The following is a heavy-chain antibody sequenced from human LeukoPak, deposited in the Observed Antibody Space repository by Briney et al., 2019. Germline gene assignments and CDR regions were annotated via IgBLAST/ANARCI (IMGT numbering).Heavy chain of an antibody. CDR3: ARGRGYCSSTSCYTNEARNYYYYYYMDV. V-gene: IGHV4-4*07. Sequence: PSETLSLTCTVSGGSISSYYWSWIRQPAGKGLEWIGRIYTSGSTNYNPSLKSRVTMSVDTSKNQFSLKLSSVTAADTAVYYCARGRGYCSSTSCYTNEARNYYYYYYMDVWGKGTTVTVSS. D-gene: IGHD2-2*02. CDR2: IYTSGST. CDR1: GGSISSYY. J-gene: IGHJ6*03.